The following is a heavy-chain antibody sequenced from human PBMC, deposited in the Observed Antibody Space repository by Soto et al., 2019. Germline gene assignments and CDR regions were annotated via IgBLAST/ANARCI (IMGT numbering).Heavy chain of an antibody. D-gene: IGHD1-26*01. CDR1: GGIFSSYA. Sequence: QVQLVQSRAEVKKPGSSVKVSCKASGGIFSSYAISWLRQAPGQGLEWMGAVIPILGQAYYAQNLQDRVTITADESTRTTYMELSSLRSEDTAVYFCARVGGVGAPPGADYWGQGTLVTVSS. J-gene: IGHJ4*02. V-gene: IGHV1-69*01. CDR3: ARVGGVGAPPGADY. CDR2: VIPILGQA.